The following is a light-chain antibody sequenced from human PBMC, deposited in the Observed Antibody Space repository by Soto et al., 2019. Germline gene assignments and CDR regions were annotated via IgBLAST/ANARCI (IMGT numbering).Light chain of an antibody. J-gene: IGKJ2*01. V-gene: IGKV1-13*02. CDR3: QQFNSYLVT. CDR1: QGISSA. Sequence: AIPLTQSPSSLSASVGDRVTITCRASQGISSALAWYQQKPGKAPKLLIYDASSLESGVPSRFSGSGSGTDFTLTISSLQPEDFATYYCQQFNSYLVTCGQGTKLEIK. CDR2: DAS.